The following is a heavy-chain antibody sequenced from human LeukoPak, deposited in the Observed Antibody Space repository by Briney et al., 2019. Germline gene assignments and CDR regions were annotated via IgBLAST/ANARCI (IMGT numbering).Heavy chain of an antibody. CDR3: AKEAFLCYDSSGYYFDY. V-gene: IGHV3-23*01. Sequence: GGSLRLSCAASGFTFDDYAMHWVRQAPGKGLEWVSAISGSGGSTCYANSVKGQFTIPRDNSKNTLYLQMNGLRAEDTAVYYCAKEAFLCYDSSGYYFDYWGQGTLVTVSS. CDR2: ISGSGGST. J-gene: IGHJ4*02. D-gene: IGHD3-22*01. CDR1: GFTFDDYA.